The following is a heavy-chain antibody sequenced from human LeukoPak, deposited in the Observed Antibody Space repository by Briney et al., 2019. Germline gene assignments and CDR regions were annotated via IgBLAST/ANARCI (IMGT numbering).Heavy chain of an antibody. CDR1: GFTFSSYA. J-gene: IGHJ4*02. CDR2: ISGSGGST. CDR3: AKGGRSTVTTYRFDY. Sequence: PGGSLRLSCAASGFTFSSYAMSWVRQAPGKGLEWVSAISGSGGSTYYADSVKGRFTISGDNSKNTLYLQMNSLRAEDTAVYYCAKGGRSTVTTYRFDYWGQGTLVTVSS. V-gene: IGHV3-23*01. D-gene: IGHD4-17*01.